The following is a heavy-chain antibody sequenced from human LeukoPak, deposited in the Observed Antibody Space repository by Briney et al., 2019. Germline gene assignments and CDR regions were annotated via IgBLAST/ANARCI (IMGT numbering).Heavy chain of an antibody. CDR1: GYTFTSYD. J-gene: IGHJ4*02. CDR2: MNPNSGST. Sequence: ASVKVSCKASGYTFTSYDINWVRQATGQGLEWMGWMNPNSGSTGYAQKFQGRVTMTRNTSISTAYMELSSLRSEDTAVYYCARVREYDILTGYYSFDYWGQGTLVTVSS. CDR3: ARVREYDILTGYYSFDY. D-gene: IGHD3-9*01. V-gene: IGHV1-8*01.